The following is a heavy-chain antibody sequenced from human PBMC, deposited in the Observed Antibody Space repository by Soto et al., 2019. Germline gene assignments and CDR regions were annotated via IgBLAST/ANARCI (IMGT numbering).Heavy chain of an antibody. Sequence: GGSLRLSCAASGFTFSSYAMSWVRQAPGKGLEWVSAISGSGGSTYYADSVKGRFTISRDNSKNTLYLQMNSLRAEDTAVYYCAKGRGPVAGYCSGGSCYTLGYWGQGTLVTVSS. J-gene: IGHJ4*02. CDR1: GFTFSSYA. CDR2: ISGSGGST. CDR3: AKGRGPVAGYCSGGSCYTLGY. D-gene: IGHD2-15*01. V-gene: IGHV3-23*01.